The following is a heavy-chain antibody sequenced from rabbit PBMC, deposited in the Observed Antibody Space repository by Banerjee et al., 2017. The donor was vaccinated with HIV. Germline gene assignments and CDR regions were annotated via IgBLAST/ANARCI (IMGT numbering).Heavy chain of an antibody. J-gene: IGHJ6*01. CDR3: ARDTGSSFSSYGMDL. Sequence: QQQLEESGGGLVKPGGTLTLTCTASGFSFSSNYYMCWVRQAPGKGLELIACIGTGSGITDYASWAKGRFTISKTSSTTVTLQMTSLTAADTATYFCARDTGSSFSSYGMDLWGPGTLVTVS. CDR1: GFSFSSNYY. D-gene: IGHD8-1*01. CDR2: IGTGSGIT. V-gene: IGHV1S45*01.